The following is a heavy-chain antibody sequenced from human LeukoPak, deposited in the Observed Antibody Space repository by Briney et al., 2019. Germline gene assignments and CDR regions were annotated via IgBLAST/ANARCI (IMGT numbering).Heavy chain of an antibody. CDR3: ARVLDGSYDNWFDP. CDR1: GGTFSSYA. Sequence: SVKVSCKASGGTFSSYAISWVRQAPGQGLEWMGGIIPIFGTANYAQKFQGRVTITADKSTSTAYMELSSLRSEDTAVYYCARVLDGSYDNWFDPWGQGTLVTVSS. CDR2: IIPIFGTA. D-gene: IGHD1-26*01. J-gene: IGHJ5*02. V-gene: IGHV1-69*06.